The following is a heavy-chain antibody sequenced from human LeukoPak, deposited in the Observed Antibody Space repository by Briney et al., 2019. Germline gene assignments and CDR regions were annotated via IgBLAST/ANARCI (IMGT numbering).Heavy chain of an antibody. CDR3: ARGSDVDTAMRLLAR. D-gene: IGHD5-18*01. CDR2: IIPILGIA. Sequence: SVKVSCKASGGTFSSYAISWVRQAPGQGLEWMGRIIPILGIANYAQKFQGRVTITADKSTSTAYMELSSLRSEDTAVYYCARGSDVDTAMRLLARWGQGTLVTVSS. V-gene: IGHV1-69*04. CDR1: GGTFSSYA. J-gene: IGHJ4*02.